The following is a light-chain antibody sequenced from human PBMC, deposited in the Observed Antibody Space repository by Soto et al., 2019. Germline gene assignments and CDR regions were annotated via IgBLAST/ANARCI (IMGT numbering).Light chain of an antibody. Sequence: DIPMTQSPSSLSASVGDRVTITCRASQSISSYLNWYQQKPGKAPKLLIYDASSLESGVPSRFSGSGSGTEFTLTISSLQPDDFATYYCQQYNSYSAFGQGTKVEIK. V-gene: IGKV1-5*01. CDR2: DAS. J-gene: IGKJ1*01. CDR3: QQYNSYSA. CDR1: QSISSY.